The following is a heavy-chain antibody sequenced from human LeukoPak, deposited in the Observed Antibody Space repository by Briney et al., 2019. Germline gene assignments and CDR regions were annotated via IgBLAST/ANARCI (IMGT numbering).Heavy chain of an antibody. J-gene: IGHJ4*02. Sequence: GGTLRLSCAAAGFNLTDFWMTWGRQAPGTGLEGVAMIKYAGSETYYVAAVRGRFTISRDNAKNSLDLQMNSLRAEDTAVYYCARDTKLEFWGQGTLLAVSP. CDR2: IKYAGSET. D-gene: IGHD1-7*01. CDR1: GFNLTDFW. CDR3: ARDTKLEF. V-gene: IGHV3-7*01.